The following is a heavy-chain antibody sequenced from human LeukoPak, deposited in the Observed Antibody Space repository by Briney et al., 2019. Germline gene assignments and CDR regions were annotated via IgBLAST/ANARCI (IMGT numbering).Heavy chain of an antibody. CDR3: ARGDYYDSSGYYYYFDY. V-gene: IGHV4-34*01. J-gene: IGHJ4*02. D-gene: IGHD3-22*01. CDR1: GGSFSRYY. CDR2: INHSGST. Sequence: SETLSLTCAVYGGSFSRYYWSWIRQPPGKGLEWIGEINHSGSTNYNPSLKSRVTISVDTSKNQFSLKLSSVTAADTAVYYCARGDYYDSSGYYYYFDYWGQGTLVTVSS.